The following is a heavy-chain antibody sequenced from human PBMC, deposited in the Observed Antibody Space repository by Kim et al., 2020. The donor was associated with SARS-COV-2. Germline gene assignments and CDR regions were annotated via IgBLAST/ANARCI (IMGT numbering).Heavy chain of an antibody. Sequence: GGSLRLSCAASGFTFSNAWMSWVRQAPGKGLEWVGRIKSKTDGGTTDYAAPVKGRFTISRDDSKNTLYLQMNSLKTEDTAVYYCTTRGFLHGDYVYFDYWGQGTLVTVSS. CDR2: IKSKTDGGTT. V-gene: IGHV3-15*01. CDR3: TTRGFLHGDYVYFDY. J-gene: IGHJ4*02. CDR1: GFTFSNAW. D-gene: IGHD4-17*01.